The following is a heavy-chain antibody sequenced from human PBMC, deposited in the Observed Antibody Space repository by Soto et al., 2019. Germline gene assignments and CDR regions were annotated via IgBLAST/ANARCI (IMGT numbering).Heavy chain of an antibody. CDR1: GFTFSSYC. CDR2: ISYDGSNK. CDR3: AMPRDTDYNWFDP. D-gene: IGHD5-18*01. V-gene: IGHV3-30*03. J-gene: IGHJ5*02. Sequence: PGGTLRLSCTASGFTFSSYCMHWVRQAPNRGLERVAVISYDGSNKYYADTVKGRFTISRDNFKNTLYLQMNSLRAEDTAVYYCAMPRDTDYNWFDPWRQGTLVTVSS.